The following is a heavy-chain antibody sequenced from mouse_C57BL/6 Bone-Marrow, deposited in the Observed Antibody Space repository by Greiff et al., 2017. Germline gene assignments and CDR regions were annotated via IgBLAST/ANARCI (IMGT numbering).Heavy chain of an antibody. CDR1: GYTFTSYW. V-gene: IGHV1-69*01. Sequence: QVQLQQPGAELVMPGASVKLSCKASGYTFTSYWMHWVKQRPGQGLEWIGEIDPSDSYTNYNQKFKGKSTLTVDKSSSTAYMQLSSLTSEDSAVYYGARENYSNYGGYFDVWGTGTTVTVSS. J-gene: IGHJ1*03. CDR2: IDPSDSYT. CDR3: ARENYSNYGGYFDV. D-gene: IGHD2-5*01.